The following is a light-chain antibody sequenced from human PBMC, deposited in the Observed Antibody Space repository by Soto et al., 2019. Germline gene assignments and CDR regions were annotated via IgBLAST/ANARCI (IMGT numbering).Light chain of an antibody. CDR1: SSDIGDYDY. V-gene: IGLV2-14*03. CDR2: DVN. CDR3: TSYSSGSTHVI. Sequence: QSALTQPASVSGSPGQSITLSCSATSSDIGDYDYVSWYQRHPGKAPKLIIYDVNNRPSGVSDRFSGSKSGNTASLTISGLQAEDEADYYCTSYSSGSTHVIFGGGTKVTVL. J-gene: IGLJ2*01.